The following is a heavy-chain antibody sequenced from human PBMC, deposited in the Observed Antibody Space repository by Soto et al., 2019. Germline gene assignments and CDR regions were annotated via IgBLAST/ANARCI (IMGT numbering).Heavy chain of an antibody. CDR1: GGTFSSYA. D-gene: IGHD1-20*01. V-gene: IGHV1-69*13. Sequence: GASVKVSCKASGGTFSSYAISWVRQAPGQGLEWMGGIIPIFGTANYAQKFQGRVTITADESTSTAYMELSSLRSEDTAVYYCATINNWNDRRYFLDYRGQGTLVTVSS. J-gene: IGHJ4*02. CDR3: ATINNWNDRRYFLDY. CDR2: IIPIFGTA.